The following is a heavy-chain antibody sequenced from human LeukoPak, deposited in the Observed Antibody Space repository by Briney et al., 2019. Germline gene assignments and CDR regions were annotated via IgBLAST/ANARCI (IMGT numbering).Heavy chain of an antibody. Sequence: GGSLRLSCAASGFTFSSYATSWVRQAPGKGLEWVSAISGSGGSTYYADSVKGRFTISRDNSKNTLYLQMNSLRAEDTAVYYCAKCVRDYGDYAGYFDYWGQGTLVTVSS. J-gene: IGHJ4*02. D-gene: IGHD4-17*01. V-gene: IGHV3-23*01. CDR2: ISGSGGST. CDR3: AKCVRDYGDYAGYFDY. CDR1: GFTFSSYA.